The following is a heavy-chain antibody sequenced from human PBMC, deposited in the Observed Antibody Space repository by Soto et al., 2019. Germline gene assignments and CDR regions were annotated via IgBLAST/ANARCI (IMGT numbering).Heavy chain of an antibody. CDR3: AHTSMVRGVMIIDY. CDR1: GFQLSTSGVG. CDR2: IYWDDDK. D-gene: IGHD3-10*01. V-gene: IGHV2-5*02. Sequence: QTTLKEFGPTRVKPTQTLPLTSTFPGFQLSTSGVGVGWIRQPPGKALEWLALIYWDDDKRYSPSLKSRLTITKDTSKNQVVLTMTNMDPVDTATYYCAHTSMVRGVMIIDYWGQGTLVTVSS. J-gene: IGHJ4*02.